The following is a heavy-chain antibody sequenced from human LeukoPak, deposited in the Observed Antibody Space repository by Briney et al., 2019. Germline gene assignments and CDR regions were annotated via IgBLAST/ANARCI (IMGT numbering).Heavy chain of an antibody. D-gene: IGHD1-26*01. J-gene: IGHJ3*01. CDR2: ISGSGGST. CDR1: GFTFSSYA. CDR3: ARAVGATRAA. Sequence: GGSLRLSCAASGFTFSSYAISWVRQAPGKGLEWVSAISGSGGSTYYADSVKGRFTISRDNSKNTLYLQMDSLRAEDTAVYYCARAVGATRAAWGQGTMVTVSS. V-gene: IGHV3-23*01.